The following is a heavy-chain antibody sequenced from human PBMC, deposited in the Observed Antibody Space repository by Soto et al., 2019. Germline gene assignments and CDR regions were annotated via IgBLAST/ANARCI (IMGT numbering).Heavy chain of an antibody. CDR1: VYTFTSCG. Sequence: ASVQVSCQASVYTFTSCGISCVRQAPGQGLEWMGWISAYNGNTNYAQKLQGRVTMTTDTSTSTAYMELRSLRSDDTAVYYCARDYCSGGSCYSWWFDPWGQGTLVTVSA. CDR3: ARDYCSGGSCYSWWFDP. J-gene: IGHJ5*02. CDR2: ISAYNGNT. V-gene: IGHV1-18*04. D-gene: IGHD2-15*01.